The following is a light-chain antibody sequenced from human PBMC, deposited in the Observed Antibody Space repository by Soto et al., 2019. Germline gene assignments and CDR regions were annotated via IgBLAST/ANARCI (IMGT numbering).Light chain of an antibody. V-gene: IGLV2-14*03. CDR1: SSDVGGYSY. Sequence: QSALTQPASVSGSPGQSITISCTGTSSDVGGYSYVSWYQQHPGKAPKLMIYYVSNRPSGVSNRFSGSKSGNTASLTISGLQAEDEADYYCSSYTSRSTLVVFGGGTKLTVL. J-gene: IGLJ2*01. CDR2: YVS. CDR3: SSYTSRSTLVV.